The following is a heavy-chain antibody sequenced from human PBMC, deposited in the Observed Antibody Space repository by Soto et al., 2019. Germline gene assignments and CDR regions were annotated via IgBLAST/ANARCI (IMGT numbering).Heavy chain of an antibody. CDR1: GFTFSSYA. CDR2: ISYDGSNK. D-gene: IGHD3-22*01. Sequence: GGSLRLSCAASGFTFSSYAMHWVRQAPGKGLEWVAVISYDGSNKYYADSVKGRFTISRDNSKNTLYLQMNSLRAEDTAVYYCARDSYYYDSSGYSDYWGQGTLVTVSS. J-gene: IGHJ4*02. V-gene: IGHV3-30-3*01. CDR3: ARDSYYYDSSGYSDY.